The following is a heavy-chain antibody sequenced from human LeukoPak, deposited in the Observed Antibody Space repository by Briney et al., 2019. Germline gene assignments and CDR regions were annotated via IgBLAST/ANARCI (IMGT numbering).Heavy chain of an antibody. V-gene: IGHV3-9*01. CDR1: GFTFSSYA. D-gene: IGHD2-8*01. J-gene: IGHJ6*02. CDR2: ISWNRGTI. CDR3: GKDKGPNYYYGMDV. Sequence: GGSLRLSCAASGFTFSSYAMSWVRQAPGKGLEWVSGISWNRGTIRYADSVKGRFTISRDNAKNSLYLQMNSLRPEDTALYYCGKDKGPNYYYGMDVWGQGTTVTVSS.